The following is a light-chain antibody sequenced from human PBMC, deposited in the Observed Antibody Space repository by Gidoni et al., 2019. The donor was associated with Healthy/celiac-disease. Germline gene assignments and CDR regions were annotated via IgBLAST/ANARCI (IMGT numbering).Light chain of an antibody. J-gene: IGKJ3*01. V-gene: IGKV3-20*01. CDR2: GAS. CDR3: QQYGSSSIFT. Sequence: IVLTQSPGTLSLSPGERATLPCRASQSVSSSYLAWYQQKPGQAPRLLIYGASSRATGIPYRFSGSGSGTDFTLTISRLEPEDFAVYYCQQYGSSSIFTFGPGTKVDIK. CDR1: QSVSSSY.